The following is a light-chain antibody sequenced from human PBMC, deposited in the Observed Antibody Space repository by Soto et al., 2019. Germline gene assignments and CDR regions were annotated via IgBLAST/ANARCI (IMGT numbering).Light chain of an antibody. CDR1: QGFGSF. CDR2: GAS. J-gene: IGKJ4*01. CDR3: QQHDSSPLT. Sequence: EIVLTQYPGTLSLSPGERATLSCRASQGFGSFLSWYQQKPGQAPRLLIYGASGRATGTPDRFSGSGSGTDFTLTISRLEPEDFAVYHCQQHDSSPLTFGGGTKVDIK. V-gene: IGKV3-20*01.